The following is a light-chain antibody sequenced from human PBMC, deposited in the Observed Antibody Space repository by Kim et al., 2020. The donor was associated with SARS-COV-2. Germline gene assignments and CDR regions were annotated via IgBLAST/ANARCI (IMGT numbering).Light chain of an antibody. CDR2: KTN. CDR3: AAWDDSLSAVV. Sequence: ELTQPPSASGTPGQRVTISCSGSSSNIGDNYAYWYQQLPGTAPKLLIYKTNQRPSGVPARFSGSKSGTSASLAISGLRSDDEADYYCAAWDDSLSAVVIGGGTQLTVL. V-gene: IGLV1-47*01. CDR1: SSNIGDNY. J-gene: IGLJ2*01.